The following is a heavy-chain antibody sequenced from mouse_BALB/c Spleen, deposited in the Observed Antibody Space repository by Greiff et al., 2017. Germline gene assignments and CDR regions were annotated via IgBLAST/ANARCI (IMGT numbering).Heavy chain of an antibody. V-gene: IGHV3-6*02. Sequence: VQLKESGPGLVKPSQSLSFTCSVTGHSITSGYYWNWIRQFPGNKLEWMGYISYDGSNNYNPSLKNRISITRDTSKNQFFLKLNSVTTEDTATYYCARENGSSLYYAMDYWGRGTSVTVSS. CDR3: ARENGSSLYYAMDY. CDR2: ISYDGSN. D-gene: IGHD1-1*01. J-gene: IGHJ4*01. CDR1: GHSITSGYY.